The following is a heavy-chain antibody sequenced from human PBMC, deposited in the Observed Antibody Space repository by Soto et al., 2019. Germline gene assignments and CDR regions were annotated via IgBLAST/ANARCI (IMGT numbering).Heavy chain of an antibody. D-gene: IGHD3-9*01. CDR3: ARNYDILTGYYPDYGMDV. CDR1: GYTFTSYG. V-gene: IGHV1-18*01. J-gene: IGHJ6*02. CDR2: ISAYNGNT. Sequence: ASVKVSCKASGYTFTSYGISWVRQAPGQGLEWMGWISAYNGNTNYAQKLQGRVTMTTDTSTSTAYMELRSLRSDDTAVYYCARNYDILTGYYPDYGMDVWGQGTTVTVYS.